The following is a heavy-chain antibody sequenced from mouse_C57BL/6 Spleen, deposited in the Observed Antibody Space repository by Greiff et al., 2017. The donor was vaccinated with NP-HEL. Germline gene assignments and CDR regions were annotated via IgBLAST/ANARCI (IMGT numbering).Heavy chain of an antibody. CDR3: ARSGYYGADY. V-gene: IGHV1-19*01. CDR2: INPYNGGT. D-gene: IGHD1-1*01. Sequence: EVKLMESGPVLVKPGASVKMSCKASGYTFTDYYMNWVKQSHGKSLEWIGVINPYNGGTSYNQKFKGKATLTVDKSSSTAYMELNSLTSEDSAVYYCARSGYYGADYWGQGTTLTVSS. J-gene: IGHJ2*01. CDR1: GYTFTDYY.